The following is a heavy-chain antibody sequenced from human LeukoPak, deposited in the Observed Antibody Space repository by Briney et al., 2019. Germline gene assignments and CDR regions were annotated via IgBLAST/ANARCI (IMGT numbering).Heavy chain of an antibody. J-gene: IGHJ4*02. CDR2: IYHSGST. Sequence: PSETLSLTCTVSGYSISSGYYWGWIRQPPGKGLEWIASIYHSGSTYYNPSLTSRVTTSVDTSKNQFSLKLSSVTAADTAVYYCARVDTSSLYGSGSCLDFWGQGNLVTVSS. V-gene: IGHV4-38-2*02. D-gene: IGHD3-10*01. CDR1: GYSISSGYY. CDR3: ARVDTSSLYGSGSCLDF.